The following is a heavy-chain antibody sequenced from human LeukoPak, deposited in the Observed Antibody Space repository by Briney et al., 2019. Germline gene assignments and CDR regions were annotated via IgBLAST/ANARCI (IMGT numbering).Heavy chain of an antibody. CDR3: ASIRYYYDSSGHLRSGWFDP. D-gene: IGHD3-22*01. J-gene: IGHJ5*02. Sequence: SQTLSLTCAISGDSVSSNSAAWNWIRQSPSRGLEWLGRTYYRSKWYNDYAVSVKSRITINPDTSKNQFSLQLNSVTPEDTAVYYCASIRYYYDSSGHLRSGWFDPWGQGTLVTVSS. CDR1: GDSVSSNSAA. V-gene: IGHV6-1*01. CDR2: TYYRSKWYN.